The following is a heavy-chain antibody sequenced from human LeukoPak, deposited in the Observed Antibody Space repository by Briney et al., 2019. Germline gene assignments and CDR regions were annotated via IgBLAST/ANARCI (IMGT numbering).Heavy chain of an antibody. J-gene: IGHJ4*02. CDR2: ISWNSGSI. D-gene: IGHD1-26*01. CDR3: ANVNSGSYGSYFDY. CDR1: GFTFDDYA. Sequence: GGSLRLSCAASGFTFDDYAMHWVRQAPGKGLEWVSGISWNSGSIGYADSVKGRFTLSRDNAKNSLYLQMNSLRAEDTAVYYCANVNSGSYGSYFDYWGQGTLVTVSS. V-gene: IGHV3-9*01.